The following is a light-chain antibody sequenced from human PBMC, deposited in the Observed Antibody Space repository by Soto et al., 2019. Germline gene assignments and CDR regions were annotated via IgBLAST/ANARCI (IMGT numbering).Light chain of an antibody. J-gene: IGLJ2*01. CDR3: SSYTSSNTLVV. Sequence: QSALTQPASVSGSPGQSITISCTGTSSDVGGYNYVSWYQQHPGKAPKLMIYEVSNRPSGVSNRFSGSKSGNTASLTISGLLAEDEADYYCSSYTSSNTLVVFGGGTKLTVL. CDR1: SSDVGGYNY. V-gene: IGLV2-14*01. CDR2: EVS.